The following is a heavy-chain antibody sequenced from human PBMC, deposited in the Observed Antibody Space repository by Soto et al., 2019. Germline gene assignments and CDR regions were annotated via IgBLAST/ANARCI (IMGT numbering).Heavy chain of an antibody. CDR2: IYYSGST. J-gene: IGHJ4*02. CDR1: GGSISSGGYY. Sequence: QVQLQESGPGLVKPSQTLSLTCTVSGGSISSGGYYWSWIRQHPGKGLEWIGYIYYSGSTYYNPSLKRRVTIAVDTSKNQFSLKLSSVTAADTAVYYCATSMVRGVITPFDYWGQGTLVTVSS. V-gene: IGHV4-31*03. D-gene: IGHD3-10*01. CDR3: ATSMVRGVITPFDY.